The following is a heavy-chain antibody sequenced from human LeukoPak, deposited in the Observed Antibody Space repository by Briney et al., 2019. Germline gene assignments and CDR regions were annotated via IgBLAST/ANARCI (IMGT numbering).Heavy chain of an antibody. Sequence: GGSLRLSCAASGFTFSAYSINWVRQAPGRGLEWVSSISSSGTYIYYADSVKGRFTISRDNAKNSLSLQMNSLRAEDTAVYYCARDFRYSGSYHHWSDPWGQGTLVTVSS. CDR1: GFTFSAYS. D-gene: IGHD1-26*01. CDR3: ARDFRYSGSYHHWSDP. V-gene: IGHV3-21*01. CDR2: ISSSGTYI. J-gene: IGHJ5*02.